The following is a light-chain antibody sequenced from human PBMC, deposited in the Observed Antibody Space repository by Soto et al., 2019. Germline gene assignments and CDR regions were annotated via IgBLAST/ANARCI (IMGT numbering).Light chain of an antibody. J-gene: IGKJ1*01. CDR2: DAY. V-gene: IGKV1-5*01. CDR3: QQYDSYSWT. CDR1: QTISSW. Sequence: DIQMTQSPSTLSASDGDRVTITCRASQTISSWLAWYQQLPGKAPKLLIYDAYTLETGVPSRFSGSGSRTDFTLTISSLQADDFATYYCQQYDSYSWTFGQGTKV.